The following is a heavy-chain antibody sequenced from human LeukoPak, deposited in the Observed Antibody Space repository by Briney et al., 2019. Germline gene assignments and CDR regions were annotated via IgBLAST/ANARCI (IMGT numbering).Heavy chain of an antibody. J-gene: IGHJ3*02. V-gene: IGHV3-23*01. CDR3: AKVMKGGSNGAFDI. Sequence: GGSLRLSCAASGFTVSSNYMSWVRQAPGKGLEWVSAISGSGGSTYYADSVKGRFTISRDNSKNTLYLQMNSLRAEDTAVYYCAKVMKGGSNGAFDIWGQGTMVTVSS. CDR1: GFTVSSNY. CDR2: ISGSGGST. D-gene: IGHD1-26*01.